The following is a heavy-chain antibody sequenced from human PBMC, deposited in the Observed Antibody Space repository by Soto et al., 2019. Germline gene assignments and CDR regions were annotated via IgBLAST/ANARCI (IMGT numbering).Heavy chain of an antibody. CDR2: SYYSGST. CDR1: GGSVTSGSSY. Sequence: PSETLSLTCIVSGGSVTSGSSYWGWIRQPPGKGLEWIRSSYYSGSTIYNPPLKIPLTIAVDTSKNQFSLRLTSSTAADTAVYDCARLDPRGFFDYWGQGSLVTVSS. J-gene: IGHJ4*02. D-gene: IGHD3-10*01. CDR3: ARLDPRGFFDY. V-gene: IGHV4-61*01.